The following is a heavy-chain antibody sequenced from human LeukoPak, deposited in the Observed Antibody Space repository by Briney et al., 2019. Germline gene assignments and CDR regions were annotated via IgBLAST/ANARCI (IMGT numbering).Heavy chain of an antibody. CDR1: GFTFSSYW. CDR2: IKQDGSEK. D-gene: IGHD3-10*01. CDR3: ARVLRGSYYYMDV. J-gene: IGHJ6*03. V-gene: IGHV3-7*01. Sequence: GGSLRLSCAASGFTFSSYWMSWVRQAPGKGLEWVANIKQDGSEKYYVDSVKGRFTISRDNAKNSLSLKMNSLRAEDTAVYYCARVLRGSYYYMDVWGRGITVTVSS.